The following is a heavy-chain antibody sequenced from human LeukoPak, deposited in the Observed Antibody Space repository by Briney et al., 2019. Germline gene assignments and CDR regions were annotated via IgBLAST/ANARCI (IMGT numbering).Heavy chain of an antibody. CDR3: ARDTIWGRGSYLDV. Sequence: ASVTVSFTASGYTFTSHSIHWVRQAPGEGLEWMGIINPITGSTNYAQKFQGTVTMTRDTSTSTVYMDLRSLRSEDTAVYYCARDTIWGRGSYLDVWGRGTLVTVSS. V-gene: IGHV1-46*01. CDR2: INPITGST. CDR1: GYTFTSHS. D-gene: IGHD3-10*01. J-gene: IGHJ2*01.